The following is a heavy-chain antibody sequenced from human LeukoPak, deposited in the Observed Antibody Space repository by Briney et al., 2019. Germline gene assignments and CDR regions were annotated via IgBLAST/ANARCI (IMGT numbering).Heavy chain of an antibody. J-gene: IGHJ4*02. CDR2: IYSGGST. CDR3: ARGGYSYGLTY. CDR1: GFTFSSYG. Sequence: PGGSLRLSCAASGFTFSSYGMHWVRQAPGKGLEWVSVIYSGGSTYYADSVKGRFIISRDNSKNMLYLQMNSLRAEDTAVYYCARGGYSYGLTYWGQGTLVTVSS. D-gene: IGHD5-18*01. V-gene: IGHV3-53*01.